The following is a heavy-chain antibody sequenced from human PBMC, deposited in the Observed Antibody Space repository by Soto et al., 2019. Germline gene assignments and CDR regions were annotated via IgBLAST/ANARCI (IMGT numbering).Heavy chain of an antibody. CDR1: GFTFSSYS. CDR3: AKDRGYCSGGSCYLFDS. J-gene: IGHJ4*02. D-gene: IGHD2-15*01. V-gene: IGHV3-7*01. CDR2: IKQDGSEI. Sequence: GGSLRLSCAASGFTFSSYSMKWVRQAPGKGLEWVANIKQDGSEIYYVDSVKGRFTISRDNAKNSLYLQMNSLRAEDTALYYCAKDRGYCSGGSCYLFDSWGQETLVTVPS.